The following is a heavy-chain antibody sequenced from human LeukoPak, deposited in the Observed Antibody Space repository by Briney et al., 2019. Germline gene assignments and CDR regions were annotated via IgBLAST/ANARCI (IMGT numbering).Heavy chain of an antibody. Sequence: GGSLRLSCAASGFTVSSDYMSWVRQAPGKGLEWVSVIYSGGSTYYADSVKGRFTISRDKSKNTVYLQMNSLRFEDTAMYYCARNWFDPLGPGNPGHRLL. CDR1: GFTVSSDY. CDR2: IYSGGST. CDR3: ARNWFDP. J-gene: IGHJ5*02. V-gene: IGHV3-53*05.